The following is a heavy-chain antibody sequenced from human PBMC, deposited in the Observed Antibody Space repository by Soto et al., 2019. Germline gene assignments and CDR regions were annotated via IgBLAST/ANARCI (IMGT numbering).Heavy chain of an antibody. CDR3: ARGRGFMSRNALDL. Sequence: QVQLQRWGAGLLRPSETLSLTCAVSGGSFRGYYWTWLRQSPGRGLEWIGEINPSGSTNSNPSLKSRLTISVDTSKTQFSMNLTSVNAADAAVYYCARGRGFMSRNALDLWGQGTRVIVSS. CDR1: GGSFRGYY. CDR2: INPSGST. V-gene: IGHV4-34*01. J-gene: IGHJ3*01.